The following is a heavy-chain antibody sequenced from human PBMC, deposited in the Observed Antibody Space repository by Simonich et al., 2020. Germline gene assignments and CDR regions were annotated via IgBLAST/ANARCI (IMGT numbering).Heavy chain of an antibody. CDR2: ISGSGGST. CDR3: AKDSSLVGATDWFDP. Sequence: EVQLLESGGGLVQPGGSLRLSCAASGFTFSSFAMSWVRQAPGKVLEWVSAISGSGGSTYYADSVKGRFTISRDNSKNTLYRQMNSLRAEDTAVYYCAKDSSLVGATDWFDPWGQGTLVTVSS. J-gene: IGHJ5*02. CDR1: GFTFSSFA. D-gene: IGHD1-26*01. V-gene: IGHV3-23*01.